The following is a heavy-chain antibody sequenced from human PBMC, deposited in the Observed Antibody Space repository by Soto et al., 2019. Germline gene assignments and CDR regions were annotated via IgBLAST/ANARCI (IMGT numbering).Heavy chain of an antibody. CDR2: IGTAGDT. CDR3: ARGHNYHDILTCYYTSEAFDI. V-gene: IGHV3-13*01. Sequence: PGGSLRLSCAASGFTFSIYDMHWVRQATGKGLEWVSAIGTAGDTYYPGSVKGRFTISRENAKDSLYLQMNSRRAGDTAVYYCARGHNYHDILTCYYTSEAFDIRAQGPMV. J-gene: IGHJ3*02. D-gene: IGHD3-9*01. CDR1: GFTFSIYD.